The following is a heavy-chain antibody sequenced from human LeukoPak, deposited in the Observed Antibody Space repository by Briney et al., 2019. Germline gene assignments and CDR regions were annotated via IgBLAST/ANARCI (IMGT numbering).Heavy chain of an antibody. CDR2: ISGSGGGT. D-gene: IGHD1-7*01. J-gene: IGHJ6*03. V-gene: IGHV3-23*01. Sequence: AGGSLRLSCAASGFTFNSYAMTWVRQAPGKGLEWVSAISGSGGGTYFADSVKGRFTISRDNSKNTLYLQMDSLRAEDTAVYYCAKRRGLEVLYYYMDVWGKGTTVTVSS. CDR3: AKRRGLEVLYYYMDV. CDR1: GFTFNSYA.